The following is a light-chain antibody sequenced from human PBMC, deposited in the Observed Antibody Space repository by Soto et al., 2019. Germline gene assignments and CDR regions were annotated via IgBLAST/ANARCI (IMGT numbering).Light chain of an antibody. J-gene: IGKJ1*01. CDR2: KVS. Sequence: VMTQSPDSLAVSLGERATINCKSSQSVLLTSNNKNYLAWFQQRPGQSPRRLIYKVSNRDSGVPDRFSGSGSGTDFTLKISRVEAEDVGVYYCMQGSHWPRTFGQGTKVDIK. CDR3: MQGSHWPRT. V-gene: IGKV2-30*02. CDR1: QSVLLTSNNKNY.